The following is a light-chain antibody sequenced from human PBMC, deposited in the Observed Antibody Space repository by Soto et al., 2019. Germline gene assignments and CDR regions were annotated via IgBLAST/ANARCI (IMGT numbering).Light chain of an antibody. Sequence: IKVIQNPPTVSVSVEDRATITCRASKKINKWLAWYQQKPGKAPKLLISDASSLESGVPSRFSGSGSGTDFTLTSSILKPDDFAVYYCEQCESYPWTVGQGTKVDIK. CDR1: KKINKW. V-gene: IGKV1-5*01. J-gene: IGKJ1*01. CDR3: EQCESYPWT. CDR2: DAS.